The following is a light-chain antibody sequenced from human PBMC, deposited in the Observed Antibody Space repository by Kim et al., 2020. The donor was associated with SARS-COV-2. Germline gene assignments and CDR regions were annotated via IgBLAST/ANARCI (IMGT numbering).Light chain of an antibody. CDR1: QGVSSY. CDR2: DAS. V-gene: IGKV3-11*01. Sequence: LSLDPGERAPLSCRASQGVSSYLAWYQQKPGQAPRLFIYDASNRATGIPARFSGSGSGTDFTLTISSLEPEEFAVYYCQQRSNLLTFGGGTKLEI. J-gene: IGKJ4*01. CDR3: QQRSNLLT.